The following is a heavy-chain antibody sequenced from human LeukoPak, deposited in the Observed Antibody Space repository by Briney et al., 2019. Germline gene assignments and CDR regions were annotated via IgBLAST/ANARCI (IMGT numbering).Heavy chain of an antibody. CDR3: AREGRSGSSWYLAN. CDR2: INTNTGNP. Sequence: ASVKFSCKASGYTFTNYAVNWVRQAPGQGLEWMGWINTNTGNPTYAQGFTGRFVFSLDTSVSTAYLQISSLKAEDTAVYYCAREGRSGSSWYLANWGQGVLVTVSS. CDR1: GYTFTNYA. V-gene: IGHV7-4-1*02. D-gene: IGHD6-13*01. J-gene: IGHJ4*02.